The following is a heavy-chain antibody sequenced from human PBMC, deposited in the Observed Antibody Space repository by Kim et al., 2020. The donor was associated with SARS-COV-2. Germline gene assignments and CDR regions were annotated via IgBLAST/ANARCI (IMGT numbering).Heavy chain of an antibody. J-gene: IGHJ5*02. Sequence: SVKVSCKTSGGIFSSYAISWVRQAPGQGLEWMGGIIPIFGTENYAQMFQGRVTITADEFTSTTYMELNSLTSEDTAVYYCARGGGEYQLLSRFDPWGQGTLVTVSS. D-gene: IGHD2-2*01. CDR1: GGIFSSYA. V-gene: IGHV1-69*13. CDR3: ARGGGEYQLLSRFDP. CDR2: IIPIFGTE.